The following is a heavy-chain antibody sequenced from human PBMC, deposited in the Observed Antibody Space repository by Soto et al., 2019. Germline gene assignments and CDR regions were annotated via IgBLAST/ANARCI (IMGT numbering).Heavy chain of an antibody. Sequence: ASVKVSCKASGYTFTSYDINWVRQATGQVLEWMGWMNPNSGNTGYAQKFQGRVTMTRNTSISTAYMELSSLRSEDTAVYYCARGAPIVIAVAGTWWFDPWGQGTLVTVSS. V-gene: IGHV1-8*01. J-gene: IGHJ5*02. CDR1: GYTFTSYD. CDR3: ARGAPIVIAVAGTWWFDP. CDR2: MNPNSGNT. D-gene: IGHD6-19*01.